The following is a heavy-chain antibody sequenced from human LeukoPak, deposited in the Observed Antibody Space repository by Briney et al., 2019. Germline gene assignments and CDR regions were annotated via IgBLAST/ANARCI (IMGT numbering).Heavy chain of an antibody. V-gene: IGHV3-23*01. CDR1: GFTFSSYA. CDR2: ISGSGGST. J-gene: IGHJ5*02. Sequence: GGSLRLSCAVSGFTFSSYAMSWVRQAPGKGLEWVSAISGSGGSTYYADSVKGRFTISRDNSKNTLYLQMNSLRAEDTAVYYCAKASGYYTDLMFDPWGQGTLVTVSS. CDR3: AKASGYYTDLMFDP. D-gene: IGHD3-22*01.